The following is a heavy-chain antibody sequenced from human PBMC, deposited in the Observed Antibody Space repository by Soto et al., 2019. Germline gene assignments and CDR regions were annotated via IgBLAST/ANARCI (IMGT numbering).Heavy chain of an antibody. J-gene: IGHJ4*02. D-gene: IGHD2-15*01. V-gene: IGHV5-51*01. Sequence: GESLKISCKGSGYSFTSYWIGWVRQMPGKGLEWMGIIYPGDSDTRYSPSFQGQVTISADKSISTAYLRWSSLKASDTAMYYCASRGYCSGGSCFLASDYWGQGTLVTVSS. CDR3: ASRGYCSGGSCFLASDY. CDR2: IYPGDSDT. CDR1: GYSFTSYW.